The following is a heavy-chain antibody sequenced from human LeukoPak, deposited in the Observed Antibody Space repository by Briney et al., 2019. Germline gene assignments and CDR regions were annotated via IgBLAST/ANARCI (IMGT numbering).Heavy chain of an antibody. CDR2: INSDGSST. J-gene: IGHJ4*02. V-gene: IGHV3-74*01. Sequence: GGSLRLSCAASGVTFSSSWMHCVRQAPGKGLVRVSRINSDGSSTSYADSVRGRFTISRDNAKNTLYLQMNSLRAEDTAVYYCARVVVTLDFDYWGQGTLVTVSS. D-gene: IGHD4-23*01. CDR1: GVTFSSSW. CDR3: ARVVVTLDFDY.